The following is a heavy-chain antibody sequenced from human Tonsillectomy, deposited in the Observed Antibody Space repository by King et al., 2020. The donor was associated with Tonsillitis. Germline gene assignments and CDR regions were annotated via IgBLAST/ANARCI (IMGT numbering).Heavy chain of an antibody. CDR3: TKTKVSSGSFYSDYYFDY. J-gene: IGHJ4*02. Sequence: DVQLVESGGGAAQPGGSLRLSCAASGFTLVDYAMHWVGQAPGKGLEWFSFFSGDGGSTNYADSVKGRFTISRDNSKNSLYLQMNSLRTEDTALYFCTKTKVSSGSFYSDYYFDYWGQGTLVTVSS. D-gene: IGHD3-22*01. CDR2: FSGDGGST. V-gene: IGHV3-43*02. CDR1: GFTLVDYA.